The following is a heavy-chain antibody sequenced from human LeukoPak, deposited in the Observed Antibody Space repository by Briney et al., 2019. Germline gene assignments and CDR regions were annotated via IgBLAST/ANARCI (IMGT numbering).Heavy chain of an antibody. V-gene: IGHV3-23*01. Sequence: PEGSLRLSCAASGFSPSAYDMQWVRQAPGKGLEWVSGTSRRGPTYYTDSVKGRFTISRDNSKNILYLQMGSLRADDTAVYYCAQGGYFAFDMWGQGKMVTVSS. CDR2: TSRRGPT. J-gene: IGHJ3*02. CDR3: AQGGYFAFDM. D-gene: IGHD2-15*01. CDR1: GFSPSAYD.